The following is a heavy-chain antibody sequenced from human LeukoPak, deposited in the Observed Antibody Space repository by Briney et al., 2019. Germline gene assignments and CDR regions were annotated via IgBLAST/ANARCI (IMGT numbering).Heavy chain of an antibody. CDR2: ISSSGSTM. CDR3: ARDSDPGMPAA. Sequence: GGSLRLSCAASGFTFSSYEMNWVRQAPGKGLEWVSYISSSGSTMYYADSVKGRFTISRDNAKNSLYLQMNSLRPEDTAVYYCARDSDPGMPAAGGQGTLVTVSS. V-gene: IGHV3-48*03. CDR1: GFTFSSYE. J-gene: IGHJ4*02. D-gene: IGHD6-13*01.